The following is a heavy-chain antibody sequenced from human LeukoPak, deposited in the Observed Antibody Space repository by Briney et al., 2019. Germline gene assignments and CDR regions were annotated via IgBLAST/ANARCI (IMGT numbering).Heavy chain of an antibody. CDR3: ARQTYYYDSSGYYGGDAFDI. V-gene: IGHV3-30-3*01. CDR1: GFTFSSYA. CDR2: ISYDGGNK. D-gene: IGHD3-22*01. J-gene: IGHJ3*02. Sequence: GSLRLSCAASGFTFSSYAMHWVRQAPGKGLEWVAVISYDGGNKYYADSVKGRFTISRDNSKNTLYLQMNSLRAEDTAVYYCARQTYYYDSSGYYGGDAFDIWGQGTMVTVSS.